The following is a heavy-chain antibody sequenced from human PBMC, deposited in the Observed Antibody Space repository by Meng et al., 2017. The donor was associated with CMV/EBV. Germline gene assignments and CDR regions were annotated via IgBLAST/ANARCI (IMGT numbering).Heavy chain of an antibody. D-gene: IGHD3-3*01. CDR1: GFTFSDYY. CDR2: ISSSGSTI. J-gene: IGHJ4*02. V-gene: IGHV3-11*04. CDR3: ARNLSPRTLRFLEWLPTGGWVDY. Sequence: GGSLRLSCAASGFTFSDYYMSWIRQAPGKGLEWVSYISSSGSTIYYADSVKGRFTISRDNAKNSLYLQMNSLRAEDTAVYCCARNLSPRTLRFLEWLPTGGWVDYWGQGTLVTVSS.